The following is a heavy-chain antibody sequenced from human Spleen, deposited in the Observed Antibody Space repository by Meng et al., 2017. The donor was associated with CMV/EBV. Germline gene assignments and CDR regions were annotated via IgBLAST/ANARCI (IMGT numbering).Heavy chain of an antibody. CDR1: GFTFSSYA. CDR3: ARDRAYSTLDY. D-gene: IGHD2-21*01. J-gene: IGHJ4*02. V-gene: IGHV3-23*03. CDR2: IYSGGSTT. Sequence: GESLKISCAASGFTFSSYAMSWVRQAPGKGLEWVSVIYSGGSTTYYADSVKGRFTISRDNAKSSLYLQLNSLRVEDTAVYFCARDRAYSTLDYWGQGTVVTVSS.